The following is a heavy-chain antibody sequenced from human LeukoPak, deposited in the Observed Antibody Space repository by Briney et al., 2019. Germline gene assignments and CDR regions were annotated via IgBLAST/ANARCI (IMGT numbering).Heavy chain of an antibody. V-gene: IGHV1-8*01. CDR3: ARGLAAGVGMDV. D-gene: IGHD6-13*01. Sequence: ASVKVSCKASGYTFTSYDINWVRQATGQGLEWMGWMNPNSGNTGYAQKFQGRVTMTRNTSISTAYMELSSLRSEDTAVYYCARGLAAGVGMDVWGQGTTVTVSS. CDR1: GYTFTSYD. J-gene: IGHJ6*02. CDR2: MNPNSGNT.